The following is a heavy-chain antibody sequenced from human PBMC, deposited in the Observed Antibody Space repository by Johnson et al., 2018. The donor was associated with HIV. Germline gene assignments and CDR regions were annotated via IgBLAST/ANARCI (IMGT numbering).Heavy chain of an antibody. V-gene: IGHV3-23*04. J-gene: IGHJ3*02. D-gene: IGHD1-26*01. CDR2: ISGSGGSP. CDR1: GFTFNTYW. Sequence: VQLVESGGGVVQPGGSLRLSCAASGFTFNTYWMHWVRQAPGKGLVWVSAISGSGGSPYYADSVKGRFTISRDNSKNTLYLQMNSLRAEDTAVYYCAKGRGSPPGAFDIWGQGTMVTVSS. CDR3: AKGRGSPPGAFDI.